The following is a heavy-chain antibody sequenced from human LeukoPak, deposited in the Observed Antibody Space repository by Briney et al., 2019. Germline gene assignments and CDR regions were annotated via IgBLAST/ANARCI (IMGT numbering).Heavy chain of an antibody. V-gene: IGHV3-30*02. J-gene: IGHJ4*02. CDR2: IRYDGSNK. Sequence: GGSLRLSCAASGFTFSSYGMHWVRQAPGKGLEWVAFIRYDGSNKYYADSVKGRFTISRDNSKNTLYLQMNSLRAEDTAVYYCAKAQAGYGSGSPNDYWGQGTLVTVSS. CDR3: AKAQAGYGSGSPNDY. CDR1: GFTFSSYG. D-gene: IGHD3-10*01.